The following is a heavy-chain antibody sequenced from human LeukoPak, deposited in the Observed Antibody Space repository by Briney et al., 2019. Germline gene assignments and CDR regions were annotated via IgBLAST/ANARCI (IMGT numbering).Heavy chain of an antibody. D-gene: IGHD3-10*01. J-gene: IGHJ5*02. CDR3: ARSPPSPYYYGSGQGFDP. Sequence: SETLSLTCTVSGGSISSYYWSWIRQPPGKGLEWIGYIYYSGGTNYNPSLKSRVTISVDTSKNQFSLKMSSVSAADTAVYYCARSPPSPYYYGSGQGFDPWGQGTLVTVSS. CDR1: GGSISSYY. V-gene: IGHV4-59*01. CDR2: IYYSGGT.